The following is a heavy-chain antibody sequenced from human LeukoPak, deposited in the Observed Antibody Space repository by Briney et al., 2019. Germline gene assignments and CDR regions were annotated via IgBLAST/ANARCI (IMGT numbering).Heavy chain of an antibody. CDR3: ARVHYYGSGIQRTNYGMDV. CDR1: GGTFSSYS. V-gene: IGHV1-69*13. J-gene: IGHJ6*02. CDR2: IIPIFGTA. Sequence: SVKVSCKASGGTFSSYSISWGRQAPGQGIEWMGGIIPIFGTANYAQKFQGRVTITADESTSTAYMELSSLRSEDTAVYYCARVHYYGSGIQRTNYGMDVWGQGTTVTVSS. D-gene: IGHD3-10*01.